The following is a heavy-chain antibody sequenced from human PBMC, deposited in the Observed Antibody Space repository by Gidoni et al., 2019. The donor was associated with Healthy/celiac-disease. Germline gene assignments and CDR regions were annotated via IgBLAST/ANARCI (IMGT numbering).Heavy chain of an antibody. D-gene: IGHD6-6*01. Sequence: QVQLQQWGAGLLKPSETLSLTCAVYGGSFSGYYWSWIRQPPGKGLEWIGEINHSGSTNYNPSLKSRVTISVDTSKNQFSLKLSSVTAADTAVYYCARTKYSSSSGSYWFDPWGQGTLVTVSS. V-gene: IGHV4-34*01. CDR2: INHSGST. J-gene: IGHJ5*02. CDR1: GGSFSGYY. CDR3: ARTKYSSSSGSYWFDP.